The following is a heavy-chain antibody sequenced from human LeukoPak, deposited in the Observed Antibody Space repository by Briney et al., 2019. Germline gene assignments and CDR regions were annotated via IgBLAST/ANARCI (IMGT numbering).Heavy chain of an antibody. CDR1: GYTFTRYY. CDR3: ARVGCGGDCYADAFDI. D-gene: IGHD2-21*02. Sequence: GASVTVSFKASGYTFTRYYMHWVRQAPGQGLEWMGIINPSGGSTSYAQKFQGRVTMIRDTSTSTVYMELSSLRSEDTAIYYCARVGCGGDCYADAFDIWGQGTMVTVSS. CDR2: INPSGGST. J-gene: IGHJ3*02. V-gene: IGHV1-46*01.